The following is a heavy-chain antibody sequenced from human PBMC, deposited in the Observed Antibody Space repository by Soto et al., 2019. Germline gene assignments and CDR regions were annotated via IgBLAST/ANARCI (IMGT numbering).Heavy chain of an antibody. CDR1: GSTFSSFS. CDR3: AKYGRDNSAWKADY. J-gene: IGHJ4*02. CDR2: ISAGGGTT. D-gene: IGHD6-19*01. V-gene: IGHV3-23*01. Sequence: EVQLLESGGGLVQPGGSLRLSCVASGSTFSSFSMTWVRQAPGKGLEWVSAISAGGGTTNYADSVKDRFTSSRDNSKSTLFLEMHSLRAEDTAVYYCAKYGRDNSAWKADYWGQGTLVTVSS.